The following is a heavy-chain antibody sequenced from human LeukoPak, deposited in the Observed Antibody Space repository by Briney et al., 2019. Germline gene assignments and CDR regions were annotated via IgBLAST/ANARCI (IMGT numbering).Heavy chain of an antibody. V-gene: IGHV4-59*01. CDR1: GGSISTYY. J-gene: IGHJ3*01. Sequence: SETLFLTCTVSGGSISTYYWSWIRQPPGEGLEWIGYIYYSGSTNYHPSLKSRVTISVDMSKNKFSLKLTSVTAADTAVYYCASGGAGITAAPWGQGTMVTVSS. CDR2: IYYSGST. D-gene: IGHD6-13*01. CDR3: ASGGAGITAAP.